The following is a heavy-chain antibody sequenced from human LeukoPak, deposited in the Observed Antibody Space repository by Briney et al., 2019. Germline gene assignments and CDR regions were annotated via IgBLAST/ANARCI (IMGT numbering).Heavy chain of an antibody. CDR2: IYTSGST. Sequence: SQTLSLTRTVSGGSISSGSYYWSWIRQPAGKGLEWIGRIYTSGSTNYNPSLKSRVTISVDTSKNQFSQKLSSVTAADTAVYYCARDSPSVVVVPAAIQGWFDPWGQGTLVTVSS. J-gene: IGHJ5*02. CDR1: GGSISSGSYY. CDR3: ARDSPSVVVVPAAIQGWFDP. V-gene: IGHV4-61*02. D-gene: IGHD2-2*02.